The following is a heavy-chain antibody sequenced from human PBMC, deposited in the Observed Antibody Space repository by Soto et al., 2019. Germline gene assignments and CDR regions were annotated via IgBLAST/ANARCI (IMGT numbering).Heavy chain of an antibody. V-gene: IGHV4-59*04. D-gene: IGHD2-21*02. CDR1: GGSVTSYY. CDR3: ARQRTSVVTQAYFDV. Sequence: SETLSLTCTVSGGSVTSYYWSWIRQPPGPGLEWIGSVYYSWRTYNNPPLRSRVSMSIDTSKDQFSLKLKSVTAADTALYFCARQRTSVVTQAYFDVWGPGSLVTVSS. CDR2: VYYSWRT. J-gene: IGHJ4*02.